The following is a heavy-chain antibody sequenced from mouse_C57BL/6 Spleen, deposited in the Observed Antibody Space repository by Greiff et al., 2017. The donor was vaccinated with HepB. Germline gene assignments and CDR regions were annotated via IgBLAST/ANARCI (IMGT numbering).Heavy chain of an antibody. V-gene: IGHV1-82*01. Sequence: VQLKESGPELVKPGASVKISCKASGYAFSSSWMNWVKQRPGKGLEWIGRIYPGDGDTNYNGKFKGKATLTADKSSSTAYMQLSSLTSEDSAVYFCADGYLVDYWGQGTTLTVSS. J-gene: IGHJ2*01. D-gene: IGHD2-3*01. CDR2: IYPGDGDT. CDR1: GYAFSSSW. CDR3: ADGYLVDY.